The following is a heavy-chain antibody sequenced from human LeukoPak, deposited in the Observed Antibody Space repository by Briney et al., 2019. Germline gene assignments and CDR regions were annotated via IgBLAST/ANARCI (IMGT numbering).Heavy chain of an antibody. CDR3: VRERITMVREDGMDF. V-gene: IGHV1-2*02. Sequence: ASLKVSCKASGYTFTGYYMHWVRHAPRQGHEWMGWINPNSGGTNYAQKFQGRVTMTRDTSISTDYMELSRLGSDETAGYYCVRERITMVREDGMDFWGQGTTVTVSS. CDR2: INPNSGGT. CDR1: GYTFTGYY. D-gene: IGHD3-10*01. J-gene: IGHJ6*02.